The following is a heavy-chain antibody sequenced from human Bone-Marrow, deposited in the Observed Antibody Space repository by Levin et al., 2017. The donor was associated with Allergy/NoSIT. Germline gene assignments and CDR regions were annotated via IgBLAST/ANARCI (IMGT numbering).Heavy chain of an antibody. CDR2: FDPEDGDT. CDR1: GFRFTELS. V-gene: IGHV1-24*01. CDR3: TAGPRGTYDLYDY. D-gene: IGHD1-26*01. Sequence: GASVKVSCKVSGFRFTELSIHWVRQARGKGLEWMGGFDPEDGDTVYAQKFQGRVTVTEDTSTRTAYLELSDLRSDDTAIFYCTAGPRGTYDLYDYWGQGTPITVSS. J-gene: IGHJ4*02.